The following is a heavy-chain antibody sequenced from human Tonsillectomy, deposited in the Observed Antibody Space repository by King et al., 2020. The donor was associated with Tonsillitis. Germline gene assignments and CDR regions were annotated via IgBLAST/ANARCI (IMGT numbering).Heavy chain of an antibody. J-gene: IGHJ5*02. CDR3: ARGGYCTNGVCYPYNWFDP. CDR1: GGSVSSGSYF. Sequence: QLQESGPGLGKSSETLSLTCTVSGGSVSSGSYFWSWIRQPPGKGLEWIGYIYYSGSTNYNPSLKSRVSISVATSKNQFSLRLSSVTAADTAVYHCARGGYCTNGVCYPYNWFDPWGQGTLVTVSS. V-gene: IGHV4-61*01. D-gene: IGHD2-8*01. CDR2: IYYSGST.